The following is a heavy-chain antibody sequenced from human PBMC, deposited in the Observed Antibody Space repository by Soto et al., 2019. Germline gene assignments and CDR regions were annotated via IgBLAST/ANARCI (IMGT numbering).Heavy chain of an antibody. J-gene: IGHJ5*02. CDR3: ARGYGGPIGWFDP. Sequence: QVQLVQSGAEVKKPGASVKVSCKASGYTFTSYAMHWVRQAPGQRLEWMGWINAGNGNTKYSQKFQGRVTITRDTSASTAYMKLSSLRSEDTAVYYCARGYGGPIGWFDPWGQGTLVTVSS. CDR2: INAGNGNT. V-gene: IGHV1-3*01. D-gene: IGHD3-16*01. CDR1: GYTFTSYA.